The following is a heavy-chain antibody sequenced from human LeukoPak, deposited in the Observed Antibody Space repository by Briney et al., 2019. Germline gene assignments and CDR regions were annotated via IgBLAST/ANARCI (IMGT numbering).Heavy chain of an antibody. D-gene: IGHD6-25*01. CDR2: ISSSSGTI. CDR3: ARHGSGYGQVDY. CDR1: GFTFSSYS. J-gene: IGHJ4*02. Sequence: GGSLRLSCAASGFTFSSYSMNWVRQAPGKGLEWVSYISSSSGTIHYADSVKGRFTISRDNAKNSLYQQMNSLRDEDTAVYYCARHGSGYGQVDYWGQGTLVTVSS. V-gene: IGHV3-48*02.